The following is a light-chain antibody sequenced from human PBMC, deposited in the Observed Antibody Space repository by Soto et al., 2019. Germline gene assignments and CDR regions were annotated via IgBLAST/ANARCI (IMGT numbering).Light chain of an antibody. CDR1: LSDVGGQNL. V-gene: IGLV2-8*01. J-gene: IGLJ2*01. CDR3: SSYTVTNVI. CDR2: DVN. Sequence: QSALTQPPSASGSPGQSVTISCTGTLSDVGGQNLVSWYRQDPGKAPKLIIYDVNQRPSGVPDRFSGSKSGSTASLTVSGLQAEDEDNYYCSSYTVTNVIFGGGTKLTVL.